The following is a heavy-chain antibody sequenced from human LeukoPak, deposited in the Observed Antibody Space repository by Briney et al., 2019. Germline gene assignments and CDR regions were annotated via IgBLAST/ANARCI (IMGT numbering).Heavy chain of an antibody. J-gene: IGHJ4*02. CDR1: GLTFSSYG. CDR2: IKLDGSEK. D-gene: IGHD3-16*02. CDR3: ARDFFAFGGVIALLDY. Sequence: PGGSLRLSCAASGLTFSSYGMHWVRQAPGKGLEWVANIKLDGSEKYYVDSVKGRFTISRDNAKKSLYLQMNSLRDEDTAVYYCARDFFAFGGVIALLDYWGQGTLVTVSS. V-gene: IGHV3-7*01.